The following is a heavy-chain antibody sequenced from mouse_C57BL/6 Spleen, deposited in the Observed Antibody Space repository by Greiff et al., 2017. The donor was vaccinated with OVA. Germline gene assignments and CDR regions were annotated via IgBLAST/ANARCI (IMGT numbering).Heavy chain of an antibody. V-gene: IGHV3-6*01. CDR3: ASNWALDY. CDR1: GYSITSGYY. Sequence: EVKLMESGPGLVKPSQSLSLTCSVTGYSITSGYYWNWIRQFPGNKLEWMGYISYDGSNNYNPSLKNRISITRDTSKNQFFLKLNSVTTEDTATYYCASNWALDYWGQGTTLTVSS. D-gene: IGHD4-1*02. J-gene: IGHJ2*01. CDR2: ISYDGSN.